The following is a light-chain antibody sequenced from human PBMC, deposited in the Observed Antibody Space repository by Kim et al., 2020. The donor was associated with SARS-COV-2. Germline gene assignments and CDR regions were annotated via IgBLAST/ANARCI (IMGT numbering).Light chain of an antibody. CDR2: DVS. CDR3: QQYGRSSLT. J-gene: IGKJ4*01. V-gene: IGKV3D-20*01. Sequence: EIVLTQSPATLSLSPGERATLSCGASQSVSGNYLVWYQQKPGLAPRLLIYDVSSRVTGIPDRFSGSGSGTDVTLTISRLEPEDFAVYYCQQYGRSSLTFGGGTKVDIK. CDR1: QSVSGNY.